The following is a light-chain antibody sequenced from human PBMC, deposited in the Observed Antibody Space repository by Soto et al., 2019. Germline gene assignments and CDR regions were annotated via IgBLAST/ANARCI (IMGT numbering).Light chain of an antibody. CDR3: QHYNSWPRTWT. V-gene: IGKV3-15*01. CDR2: GAS. Sequence: EIGMTQSAATLSVSPGERATLSWRAGQNIHTNLAWYQQKPGQAPRLLIYGASTRATGIPARFSGSGSGKEFTLNISSLQSEDFAVYHCQHYNSWPRTWTFGQGTKVDIK. CDR1: QNIHTN. J-gene: IGKJ1*01.